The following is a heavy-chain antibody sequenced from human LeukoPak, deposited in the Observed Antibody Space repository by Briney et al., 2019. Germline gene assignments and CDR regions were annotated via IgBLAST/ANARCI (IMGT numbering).Heavy chain of an antibody. V-gene: IGHV3-7*03. CDR1: GFSFRSYW. CDR3: ASHGAYSSGWYLAYFDY. CDR2: IRQDGNEI. D-gene: IGHD6-19*01. Sequence: GSLRLSCAASGFSFRSYWMSWVRQAPGKGLEWVANIRQDGNEIYYADSVKGRFSISRDNAKNTLYLQMISLRAEDTAVYYCASHGAYSSGWYLAYFDYWGQGTRVTVSS. J-gene: IGHJ4*02.